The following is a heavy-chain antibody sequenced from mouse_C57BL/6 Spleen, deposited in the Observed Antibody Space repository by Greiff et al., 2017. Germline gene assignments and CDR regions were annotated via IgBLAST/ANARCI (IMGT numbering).Heavy chain of an antibody. Sequence: EVKVVESGGGLVQPGESLKLSCESNEYEFPSHDMSWVRKTPEKRLELVAAINSDGGSTYYPDTMERRFIISRDNTKKTLYLQMSSLRSEDTSLYYCARQGYGPAWFAYWGQGTLVTVSA. J-gene: IGHJ3*01. CDR3: ARQGYGPAWFAY. V-gene: IGHV5-2*01. CDR2: INSDGGST. D-gene: IGHD1-2*01. CDR1: EYEFPSHD.